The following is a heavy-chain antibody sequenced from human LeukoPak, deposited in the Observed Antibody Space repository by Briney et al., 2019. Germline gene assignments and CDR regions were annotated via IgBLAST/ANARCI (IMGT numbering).Heavy chain of an antibody. CDR3: AREAGDGYYYYGMDV. J-gene: IGHJ6*02. D-gene: IGHD7-27*01. Sequence: GGSLRLSCAASGFTVSSNYTSWVRQAPGKGLEWVSVIYSGGSTYYADSVKGRFTISRDNSKNTLYLQMNSPRAEDTAVYYCAREAGDGYYYYGMDVWGQGTTVTVSS. CDR2: IYSGGST. V-gene: IGHV3-53*01. CDR1: GFTVSSNY.